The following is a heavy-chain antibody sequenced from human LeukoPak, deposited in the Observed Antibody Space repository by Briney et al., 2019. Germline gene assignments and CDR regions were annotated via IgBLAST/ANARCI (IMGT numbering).Heavy chain of an antibody. D-gene: IGHD3-10*01. CDR1: GGSFSGYY. Sequence: PSETLSLTCAVYGGSFSGYYWSWIRQPPGKGLEWIGEINHSGSTNYNPSLKSRVTISVDTSKNQFSLKLSSVTAADTAVYYCARNPGVLLWFGGVNWFDPWGQGTLLTVSS. J-gene: IGHJ5*02. V-gene: IGHV4-34*01. CDR2: INHSGST. CDR3: ARNPGVLLWFGGVNWFDP.